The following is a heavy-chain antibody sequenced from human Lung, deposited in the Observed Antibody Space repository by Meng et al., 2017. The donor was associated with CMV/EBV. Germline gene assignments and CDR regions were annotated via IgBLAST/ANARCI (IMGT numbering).Heavy chain of an antibody. CDR2: INPNSGST. J-gene: IGHJ4*02. D-gene: IGHD3-10*01. CDR3: ASGTGYYISSGVY. Sequence: ASVKVSCKASGYTFTGYYMHWVRQAPGQGLEWMGWINPNSGSTNYTQKFQGRITMTGDRSISTAYMDLSRLRSVDTSVCYCASGTGYYISSGVYWGQGTMVTVSS. CDR1: GYTFTGYY. V-gene: IGHV1-2*02.